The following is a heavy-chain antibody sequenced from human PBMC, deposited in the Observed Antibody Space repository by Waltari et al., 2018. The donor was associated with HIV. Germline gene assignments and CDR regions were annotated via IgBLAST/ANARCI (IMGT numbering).Heavy chain of an antibody. V-gene: IGHV3-15*01. CDR2: IRSKTDGGTA. Sequence: EVQLVESGGDLVKPGGCLRLSCAGSGLSFDKAWMTWVRQAPGEGLEWVGRIRSKTDGGTADYAAVVKCRFTISRDDSGNTLYLQMSSLEVEDTAVYYCTTEEGYASGTFLDYWGQGTLVTVSS. CDR1: GLSFDKAW. CDR3: TTEEGYASGTFLDY. D-gene: IGHD3-10*01. J-gene: IGHJ4*02.